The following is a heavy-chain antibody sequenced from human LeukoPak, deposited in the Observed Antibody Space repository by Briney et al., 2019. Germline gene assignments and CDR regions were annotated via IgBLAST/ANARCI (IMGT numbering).Heavy chain of an antibody. CDR2: ISYDGSNK. Sequence: GRSLRLSCAASGFTFSSYAMHWVRQAPGKGLEWVAVISYDGSNKYYADSVKGRFTISRDNSKNTLYLQMNSLRAEDTAVYYCARGEVVPLGYCSSTSCYAIDPWGQGTLVTVSS. CDR3: ARGEVVPLGYCSSTSCYAIDP. V-gene: IGHV3-30-3*01. J-gene: IGHJ5*02. D-gene: IGHD2-2*01. CDR1: GFTFSSYA.